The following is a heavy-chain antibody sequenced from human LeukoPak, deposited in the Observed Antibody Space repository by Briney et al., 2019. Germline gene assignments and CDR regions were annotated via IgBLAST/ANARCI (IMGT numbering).Heavy chain of an antibody. D-gene: IGHD3-10*01. V-gene: IGHV3-23*01. CDR3: AKDVYSRGPTGWFDP. CDR1: GFTFSSYA. J-gene: IGHJ5*02. Sequence: GGSLRLSCAASGFTFSSYAMSWVRQAPGKGLEWVSAISGSGGSTYYADSVEGRFTISRDNSKNTLYLQMNSLRAEDTAVYYCAKDVYSRGPTGWFDPWGQGTLVTVSS. CDR2: ISGSGGST.